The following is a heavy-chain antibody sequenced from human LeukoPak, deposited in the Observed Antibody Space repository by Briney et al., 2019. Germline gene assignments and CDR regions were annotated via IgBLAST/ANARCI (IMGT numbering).Heavy chain of an antibody. J-gene: IGHJ5*02. CDR2: INHSGST. Sequence: SETLSFTCAVYGGSFSGYYWSWIRQPPGKGLEWIGEINHSGSTNYNPSLKSRVTISVDTSKNQFSLKLSSVTAADTAVYYCARGEVVAENWFDPWGQGTLVTVSS. CDR1: GGSFSGYY. V-gene: IGHV4-34*01. CDR3: ARGEVVAENWFDP. D-gene: IGHD2-15*01.